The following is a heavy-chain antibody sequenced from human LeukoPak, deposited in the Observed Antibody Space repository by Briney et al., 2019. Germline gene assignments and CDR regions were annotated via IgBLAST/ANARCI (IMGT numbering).Heavy chain of an antibody. Sequence: GGSLRLSCAASGFTFSSYGMHWVGQAPGKRLEWVAFIRYDGSNKYYADSVKGRFTISRDNSKNTLYLQMSSLRAEDTAVYYCAKDSSGWRRTVDYWGQGTLVTVSS. D-gene: IGHD6-19*01. CDR3: AKDSSGWRRTVDY. CDR2: IRYDGSNK. V-gene: IGHV3-30*02. CDR1: GFTFSSYG. J-gene: IGHJ4*02.